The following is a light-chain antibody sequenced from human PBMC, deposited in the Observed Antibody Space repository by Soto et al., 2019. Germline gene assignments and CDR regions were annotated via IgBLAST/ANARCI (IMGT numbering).Light chain of an antibody. CDR3: QQYNNWPGT. CDR1: QSVSNN. J-gene: IGKJ4*01. Sequence: EIVMTQSPATLSVSPGERATLSCRASQSVSNNLAWYQQKPGQAPSLLIYGASTRATGIPARFSGSGSGTEFTLTISSLQSEDFAVYYCQQYNNWPGTFGGRTQEEIK. V-gene: IGKV3-15*01. CDR2: GAS.